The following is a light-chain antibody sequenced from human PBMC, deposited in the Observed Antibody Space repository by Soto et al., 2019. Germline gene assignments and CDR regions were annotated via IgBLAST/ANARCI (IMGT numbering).Light chain of an antibody. CDR1: SSDIGAYNY. Sequence: QSALPQPASGSGSPGQSITISCTGTSSDIGAYNYVSWYQQHPGKAPKLMIYGVTNRPSGVSNRFSGSKSGNTASLTISGVQDEDEADYYCSSYTTSSTLVFGGGTKLTVL. CDR2: GVT. V-gene: IGLV2-14*01. J-gene: IGLJ2*01. CDR3: SSYTTSSTLV.